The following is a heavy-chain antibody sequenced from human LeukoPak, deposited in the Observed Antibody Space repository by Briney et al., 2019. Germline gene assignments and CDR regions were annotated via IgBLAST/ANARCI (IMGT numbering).Heavy chain of an antibody. D-gene: IGHD3-22*01. CDR3: AKDGEGITMIVVVNYYYYMDV. Sequence: PGGSLRLSCAASGFTFSSYGMHWVRQAPGKGLEWVAFIRYDGSNKYYADSVKGRFTISRDNSKNTLYLQMNSLRAEDTAVYYCAKDGEGITMIVVVNYYYYMDVWGKGTTVTVSS. CDR1: GFTFSSYG. V-gene: IGHV3-30*02. CDR2: IRYDGSNK. J-gene: IGHJ6*03.